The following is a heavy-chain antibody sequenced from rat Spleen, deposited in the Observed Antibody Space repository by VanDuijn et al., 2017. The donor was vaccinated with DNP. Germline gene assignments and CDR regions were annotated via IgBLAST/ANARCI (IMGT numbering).Heavy chain of an antibody. Sequence: EVQLVESGGGLVQPGRSLKLSCAASGFTFSDYYMAWVRQAPTKGLEWVAYISYDGGSTYYGDSVKVRFTTSRDNAKSTLYMQMNSLRSEDMATYYCARGTYYGAMDAWGQGTSVTVSS. CDR3: ARGTYYGAMDA. J-gene: IGHJ4*01. CDR1: GFTFSDYY. D-gene: IGHD1-9*01. CDR2: ISYDGGST. V-gene: IGHV5-22*01.